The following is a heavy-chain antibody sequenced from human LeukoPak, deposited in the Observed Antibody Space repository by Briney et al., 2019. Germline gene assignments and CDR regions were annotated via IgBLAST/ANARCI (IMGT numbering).Heavy chain of an antibody. J-gene: IGHJ6*02. Sequence: PGGSLRLSCAASGFTFSSYGMHWVRQAPGKGLEWVAVIWYDGSFKFYADSVKGRFTISRDNSKNTLYLQMNSLRAEDTAVYYCARDIGGGRIQLWPHYGMDVWGQGTTVTVSS. CDR1: GFTFSSYG. CDR2: IWYDGSFK. D-gene: IGHD5-18*01. CDR3: ARDIGGGRIQLWPHYGMDV. V-gene: IGHV3-33*01.